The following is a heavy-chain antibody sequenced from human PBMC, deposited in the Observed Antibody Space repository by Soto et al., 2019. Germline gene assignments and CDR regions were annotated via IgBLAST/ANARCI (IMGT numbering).Heavy chain of an antibody. Sequence: PGGSLRLSCAASGFTFSSYAMSWVRQAPGKGLEWVSAISGSGGSTYYADSVKGRFTISRDNSKNTLYLQMNSLRAEDTAVYYCAKVPSSSWRRDYGMDVWGQGTTVTVSS. CDR3: AKVPSSSWRRDYGMDV. CDR1: GFTFSSYA. D-gene: IGHD6-13*01. J-gene: IGHJ6*02. V-gene: IGHV3-23*01. CDR2: ISGSGGST.